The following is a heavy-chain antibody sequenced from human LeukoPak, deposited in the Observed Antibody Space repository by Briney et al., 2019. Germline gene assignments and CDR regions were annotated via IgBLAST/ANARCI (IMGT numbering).Heavy chain of an antibody. J-gene: IGHJ4*02. CDR3: ARFFYGSGSYYELLHFDY. CDR2: ISTSSSFI. D-gene: IGHD3-10*01. CDR1: GFTFSSYS. Sequence: GGSLRLSCAASGFTFSSYSMNWVRQAPGKGLEWVSSISTSSSFIYYADSVKGRFTISRDNAKNSLYLQMNSLRAEDTAVYYCARFFYGSGSYYELLHFDYWGQGTLVTVSS. V-gene: IGHV3-21*01.